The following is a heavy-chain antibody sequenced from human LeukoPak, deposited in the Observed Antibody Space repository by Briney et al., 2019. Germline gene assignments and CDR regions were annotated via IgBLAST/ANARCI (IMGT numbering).Heavy chain of an antibody. J-gene: IGHJ6*02. CDR1: GGSFSGYY. CDR3: ARAHYSSGWSYYYYGMDV. D-gene: IGHD6-19*01. CDR2: INLSGST. V-gene: IGHV4-34*01. Sequence: PSETLSLTCAVYGGSFSGYYWSWIRQPQGKGLKWIGEINLSGSTNYNPSLKSRVTISVDTSKNQFSLKLSSVTAADTAVYYCARAHYSSGWSYYYYGMDVWGQGTTVTVSS.